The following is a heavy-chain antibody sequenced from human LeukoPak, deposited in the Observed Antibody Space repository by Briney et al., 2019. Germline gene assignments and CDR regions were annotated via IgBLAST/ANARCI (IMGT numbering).Heavy chain of an antibody. V-gene: IGHV4-61*02. CDR1: GGSVTSGSYY. D-gene: IGHD3-3*01. J-gene: IGHJ5*02. Sequence: SETLSLTCTVSGGSVTSGSYYWSWIRQPAGKGLEWIGRIYKGGSTNYNPSLKSRVTISADTSKNQFSLKLSFVTAADTAVYYCARDLRDFWSGYKGFDPWGQGTLVTVSS. CDR3: ARDLRDFWSGYKGFDP. CDR2: IYKGGST.